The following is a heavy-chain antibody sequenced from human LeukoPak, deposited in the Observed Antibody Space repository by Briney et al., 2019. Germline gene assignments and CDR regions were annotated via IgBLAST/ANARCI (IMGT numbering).Heavy chain of an antibody. V-gene: IGHV4-34*01. CDR2: INHSGST. Sequence: ETRSLTCAVYGGSFSGYYWSWIRQPPGKGLEWIGEINHSGSTNYNPSLKSRVTISVDTSKNQFSLKLSSVTAADTAVYYCARESTRLAARLTWYFDLWGRGTLVTVSS. CDR3: ARESTRLAARLTWYFDL. J-gene: IGHJ2*01. D-gene: IGHD6-6*01. CDR1: GGSFSGYY.